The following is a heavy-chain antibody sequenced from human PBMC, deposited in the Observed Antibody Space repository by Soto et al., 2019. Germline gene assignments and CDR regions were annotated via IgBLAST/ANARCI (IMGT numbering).Heavy chain of an antibody. CDR3: ARAKYCSGGSCERFDP. CDR1: DGSISTYF. J-gene: IGHJ5*02. D-gene: IGHD2-15*01. V-gene: IGHV4-59*01. CDR2: IYHSGTA. Sequence: QVQLQESGPGLVQPSETLSLTCTVSDGSISTYFWTWIRQPPGKGLEWIGHIYHSGTADYNPSLNSRVAMSVDTSKNQFSLNLTSVTAADTDTYYCARAKYCSGGSCERFDPWGQGALVTVSS.